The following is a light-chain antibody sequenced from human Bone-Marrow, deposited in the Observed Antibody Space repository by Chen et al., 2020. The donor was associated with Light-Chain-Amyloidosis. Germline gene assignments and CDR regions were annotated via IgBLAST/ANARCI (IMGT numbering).Light chain of an antibody. CDR1: RSSSGTNT. CDR3: AAWDDGLNGVL. J-gene: IGLJ2*01. V-gene: IGLV1-44*01. CDR2: FNS. Sequence: QSVLPQPPSASGHPGPRVTISGSGSRSSSGTNTVNWYQQFPGTAPKLLIYFNSQRHSGVPDRFSGSKSGTSASLAISGLQSDDEADYFCAAWDDGLNGVLFGGGTKLTVL.